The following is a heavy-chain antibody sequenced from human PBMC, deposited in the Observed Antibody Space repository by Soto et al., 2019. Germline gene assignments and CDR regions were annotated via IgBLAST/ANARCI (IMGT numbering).Heavy chain of an antibody. J-gene: IGHJ4*02. CDR1: GGSFSGYY. CDR2: INYSGST. CDR3: ARSGTPSPYYFDY. Sequence: PSETLSLTCAVYGGSFSGYYWSWIRQPPGKGLEWIGEINYSGSTYYNPSLKSRVTISVDTSKNQFSLKLSSVTAADTAVYYCARSGTPSPYYFDYWGQGTLVTVSS. V-gene: IGHV4-34*01.